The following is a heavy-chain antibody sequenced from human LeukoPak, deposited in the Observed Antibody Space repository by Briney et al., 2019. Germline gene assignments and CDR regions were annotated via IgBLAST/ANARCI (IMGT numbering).Heavy chain of an antibody. Sequence: KSGGSLRLSCAASGFTFSSYSMNWVRQAPGKGLEWVSSISSSSSYIYYADSVQGRFTISRDNAKNSLFLQINSLRAEDTALYHCVRDRTFDILTDYDLDAFDIWGQGTMVTVSS. J-gene: IGHJ3*02. D-gene: IGHD3-9*01. CDR1: GFTFSSYS. CDR3: VRDRTFDILTDYDLDAFDI. V-gene: IGHV3-21*04. CDR2: ISSSSSYI.